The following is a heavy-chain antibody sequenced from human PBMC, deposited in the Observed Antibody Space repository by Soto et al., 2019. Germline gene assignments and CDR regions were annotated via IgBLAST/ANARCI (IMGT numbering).Heavy chain of an antibody. Sequence: PGGSLRLSCAASGFTFSSYWMSWVRQAPGKGLEWVANIKQDGSEKYYVDSVKGRFTISRDNAKNSLYLQMNSLRAEDTAVYYCAREEGLIAARRYYYYGMDVRGQGTTVTVSS. CDR1: GFTFSSYW. V-gene: IGHV3-7*01. J-gene: IGHJ6*02. CDR3: AREEGLIAARRYYYYGMDV. CDR2: IKQDGSEK. D-gene: IGHD6-6*01.